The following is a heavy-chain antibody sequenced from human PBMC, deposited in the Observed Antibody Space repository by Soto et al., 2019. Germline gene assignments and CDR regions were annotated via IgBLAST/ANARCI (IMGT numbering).Heavy chain of an antibody. CDR3: ARAVVPLVGASDGSRYYYYGMDV. D-gene: IGHD1-26*01. CDR1: GFTFSSYA. V-gene: IGHV3-23*01. CDR2: ISGSGGST. Sequence: EVQLLESGGGLVQPGGSLRLSCAASGFTFSSYAMSWVRQAPGKGLEWVSAISGSGGSTYYADSVKGRFTISRDNSKNTLYLQMNSLRAEDTAVYYCARAVVPLVGASDGSRYYYYGMDVWGQGTTVTVSS. J-gene: IGHJ6*02.